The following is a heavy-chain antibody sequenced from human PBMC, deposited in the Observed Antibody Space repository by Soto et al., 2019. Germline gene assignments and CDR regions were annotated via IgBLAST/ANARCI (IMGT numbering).Heavy chain of an antibody. CDR1: GGSISSTNW. CDR3: ARDAQSWFAP. CDR2: IYHSGSP. Sequence: SETLSLTCAVSGGSISSTNWWSWVRQPPGKGLEWIAEIYHSGSPNYNPSLKSRATISVDKSKNQFSLKLSSVTAADTAVYYCARDAQSWFAPWGQGILVTVSS. V-gene: IGHV4-4*02. J-gene: IGHJ5*02.